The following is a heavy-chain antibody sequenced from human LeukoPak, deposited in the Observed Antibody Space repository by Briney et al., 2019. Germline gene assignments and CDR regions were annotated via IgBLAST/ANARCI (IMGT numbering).Heavy chain of an antibody. CDR1: GFTFSGYG. J-gene: IGHJ3*02. CDR2: ISYDGSNK. CDR3: AKYSAHSSGWLLDAFDI. Sequence: TGGSLRLSCAASGFTFSGYGMHWVRQAPGKGLEWVAVISYDGSNKYYADSVKGRFIISRDNSKNTLYVQMNSLRAEDTAVYYCAKYSAHSSGWLLDAFDIWGQGTMVTVSS. D-gene: IGHD6-19*01. V-gene: IGHV3-30*18.